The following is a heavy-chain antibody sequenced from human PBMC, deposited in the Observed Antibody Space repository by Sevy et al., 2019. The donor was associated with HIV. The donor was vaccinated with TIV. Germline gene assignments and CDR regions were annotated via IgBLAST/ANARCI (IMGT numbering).Heavy chain of an antibody. Sequence: GGSLRLSCAASGFTFRSYAMGWVRQAPGKGLAWVSSITGSGFSTYYADSVKGRFTISRDNSKSTVYLQMNSLRVEDTAVYYCAKDRGGINDYWGQGTLVTVSS. D-gene: IGHD3-10*01. CDR1: GFTFRSYA. CDR2: ITGSGFST. V-gene: IGHV3-23*01. CDR3: AKDRGGINDY. J-gene: IGHJ4*02.